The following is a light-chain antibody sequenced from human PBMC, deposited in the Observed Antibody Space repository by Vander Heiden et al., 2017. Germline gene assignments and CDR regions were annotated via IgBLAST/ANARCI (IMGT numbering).Light chain of an antibody. Sequence: DIQMTQSPSTLSASVGDRVTITCRASQSISSWLAWYQQKPGKAPKLLIYKASSVESGVPSRFSGSGSGTEFTLTISSLQPDEFATYYCQQYNSYLWTFGQGTKVEIK. CDR1: QSISSW. J-gene: IGKJ1*01. V-gene: IGKV1-5*03. CDR2: KAS. CDR3: QQYNSYLWT.